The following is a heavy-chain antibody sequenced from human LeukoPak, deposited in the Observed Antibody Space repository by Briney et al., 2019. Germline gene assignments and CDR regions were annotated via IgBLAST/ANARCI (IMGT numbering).Heavy chain of an antibody. V-gene: IGHV3-11*01. CDR1: GFTFSDYY. CDR3: ARESAYCGGDCYRP. CDR2: VSSSGSTI. J-gene: IGHJ5*02. Sequence: GGSLRLSCEASGFTFSDYYLSWIRQAPGKGLEWVSFVSSSGSTIYYADSVKGRFTISRDNAKKSLYLQMNSLRAEDTAVYYCARESAYCGGDCYRPWGQGTLVTVSS. D-gene: IGHD2-21*02.